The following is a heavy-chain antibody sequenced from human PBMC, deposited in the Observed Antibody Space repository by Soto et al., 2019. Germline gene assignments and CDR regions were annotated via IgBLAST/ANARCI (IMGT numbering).Heavy chain of an antibody. CDR3: ARAGFRNRTTCTDAFDI. V-gene: IGHV1-3*01. CDR2: INVDNGNT. CDR1: GYSFTAYA. J-gene: IGHJ3*02. D-gene: IGHD2-2*01. Sequence: QVQLVQSGAEVKEPGASVKVSCKTSGYSFTAYAMHWARQAPGQRPEWMGWINVDNGNTKYSQKLQGRITFTRDKSASTVYMELTSLRFEDRAVYYCARAGFRNRTTCTDAFDIWGQGTMVTVSS.